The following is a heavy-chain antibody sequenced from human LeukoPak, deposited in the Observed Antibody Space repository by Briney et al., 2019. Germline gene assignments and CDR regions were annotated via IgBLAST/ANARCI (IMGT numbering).Heavy chain of an antibody. CDR2: FDPEDGET. D-gene: IGHD3-10*01. Sequence: GASVKVSSKVSGYTLTELSMHWVRQAPGKGLEWMGGFDPEDGETIYAQKFQGRVTMTEDTSTDTAYMELSSLRSEDTAVYYCATIPPMVRGVFDYWGQGTLVTVSS. J-gene: IGHJ4*02. V-gene: IGHV1-24*01. CDR3: ATIPPMVRGVFDY. CDR1: GYTLTELS.